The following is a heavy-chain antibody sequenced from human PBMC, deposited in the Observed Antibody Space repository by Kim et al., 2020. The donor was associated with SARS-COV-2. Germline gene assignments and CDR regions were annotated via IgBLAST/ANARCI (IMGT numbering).Heavy chain of an antibody. D-gene: IGHD3-3*01. CDR3: ARGDTIFGVVINAFDI. J-gene: IGHJ3*02. Sequence: LKSRVTMTEETSKNQFSLKLSSVTAADTAVYYCARGDTIFGVVINAFDIWGQGKMVTVSS. V-gene: IGHV4-31*02.